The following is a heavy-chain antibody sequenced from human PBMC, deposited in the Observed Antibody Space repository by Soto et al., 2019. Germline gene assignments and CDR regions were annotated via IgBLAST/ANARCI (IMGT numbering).Heavy chain of an antibody. CDR1: GGSISSGGYF. CDR3: ARAPLISIFFAYGMDV. V-gene: IGHV4-31*03. CDR2: IYYSGKT. Sequence: QVQLQESGPGLVKPSQTLSLTCTVSGGSISSGGYFWTWIRQHPGEGLEWIGYIYYSGKTYHNPSLKSRATIPVDTSKNQFSLKLSSVTAADTAVYYCARAPLISIFFAYGMDVWGQGTTVTVSS. J-gene: IGHJ6*02. D-gene: IGHD3-3*02.